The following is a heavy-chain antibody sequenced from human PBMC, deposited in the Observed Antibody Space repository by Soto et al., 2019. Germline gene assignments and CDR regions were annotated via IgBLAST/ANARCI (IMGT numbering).Heavy chain of an antibody. J-gene: IGHJ6*02. V-gene: IGHV4-34*01. CDR1: CGSFSGYY. CDR2: INHSGST. D-gene: IGHD5-18*01. Sequence: SETLSLTCAVYCGSFSGYYWSWIRQPPGKGLEWIGEINHSGSTNYNPSLKSRVTISVDTSKNQFSLKLSSVTAADTAVYYCARGRIQLWLAAPYYYYGMDVWGQGTTVTVSS. CDR3: ARGRIQLWLAAPYYYYGMDV.